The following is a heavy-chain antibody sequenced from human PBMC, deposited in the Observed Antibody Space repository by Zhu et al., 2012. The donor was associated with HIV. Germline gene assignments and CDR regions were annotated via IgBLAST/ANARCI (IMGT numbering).Heavy chain of an antibody. CDR2: NNHSGRT. J-gene: IGHJ4*01. D-gene: IGHD2-21*02. CDR1: GGSFTDYY. CDR3: ASLRVTATGASFDY. Sequence: QVQLQQWGAGLLKPSETLSLTCAVYGGSFTDYYRTWIRQPPGKTLEWIGENNHSGRTNYNPSLKSRITFLLDKSKNQFSLKLDSVTAADTAVYYCASLRVTATGASFDYWGHGTWSPSPQ. V-gene: IGHV4-34*02.